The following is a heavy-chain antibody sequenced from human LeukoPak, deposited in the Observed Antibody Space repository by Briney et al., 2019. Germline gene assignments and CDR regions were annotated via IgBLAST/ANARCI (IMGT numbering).Heavy chain of an antibody. CDR2: ISRSSSTI. D-gene: IGHD3-10*01. CDR1: GFTFSRYS. V-gene: IGHV3-48*04. Sequence: GGSLRLSCAASGFTFSRYSMNWVRQAPGKGREWVSYISRSSSTIHYADSVKGRFTISRDNAKSSLFLQMNSLRAEDTAVYYCARDGGATMVRGVATYDSWGQGTLVTLSS. J-gene: IGHJ4*02. CDR3: ARDGGATMVRGVATYDS.